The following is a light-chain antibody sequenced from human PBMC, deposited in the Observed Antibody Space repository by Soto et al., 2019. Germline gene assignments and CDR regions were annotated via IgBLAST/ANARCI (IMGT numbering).Light chain of an antibody. CDR2: DTT. Sequence: ENVLTQSPATLSFSPGERATLSSRASQSVSNYLAWYQQKPGQAPRLLLYDTTNRATGIPARFSGSGSGTDFTLTISGLEPEDFAVYYCQQRGSWPQYTFGGGTKVDIK. V-gene: IGKV3-11*01. J-gene: IGKJ4*01. CDR3: QQRGSWPQYT. CDR1: QSVSNY.